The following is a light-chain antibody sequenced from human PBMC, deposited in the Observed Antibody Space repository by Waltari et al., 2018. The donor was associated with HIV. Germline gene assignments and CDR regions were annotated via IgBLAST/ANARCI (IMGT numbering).Light chain of an antibody. CDR2: SNN. CDR3: AAWDDSLNGAWV. J-gene: IGLJ3*02. CDR1: SSNIGSNT. Sequence: QSVLTQPPSASGTPGQRVTISCSGSSSNIGSNTVNWYHQLPGTAPKLLIYSNNQRPSGVPDRFSGSKSGTSASLAISGLQSEDEADYYCAAWDDSLNGAWVFGGGTKLTVL. V-gene: IGLV1-44*01.